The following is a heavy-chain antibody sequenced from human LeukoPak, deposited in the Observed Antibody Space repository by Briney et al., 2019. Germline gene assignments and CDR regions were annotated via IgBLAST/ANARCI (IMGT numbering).Heavy chain of an antibody. V-gene: IGHV5-51*01. CDR1: GYSFTSYW. Sequence: GESLKISCKGSGYSFTSYWIGWVRQMPGKGLEWMGIIYPGDSDTGYSPSFQGQVTISADKSISTAYLQWSSLKASDTAMYYCARLGEYSSSSQHYYYMDVWGKGTTVTVSS. D-gene: IGHD6-6*01. J-gene: IGHJ6*03. CDR2: IYPGDSDT. CDR3: ARLGEYSSSSQHYYYMDV.